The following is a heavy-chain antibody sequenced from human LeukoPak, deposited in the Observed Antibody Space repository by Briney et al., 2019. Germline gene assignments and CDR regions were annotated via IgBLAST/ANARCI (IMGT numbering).Heavy chain of an antibody. V-gene: IGHV3-23*01. Sequence: GGSRRRSCAASGCTFSSDGMSWVRQAPGKGLEWVSAISGNGGSTYYADSVKGRFTISGDNSKNSLYLQMNSLRAEDTAVYYCARVDYVGSWYYYYMDVWGKGTTVTVSS. CDR3: ARVDYVGSWYYYYMDV. D-gene: IGHD4-17*01. CDR1: GCTFSSDG. CDR2: ISGNGGST. J-gene: IGHJ6*03.